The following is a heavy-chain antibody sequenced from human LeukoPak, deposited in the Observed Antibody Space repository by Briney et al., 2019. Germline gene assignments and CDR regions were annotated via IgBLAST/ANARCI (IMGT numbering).Heavy chain of an antibody. CDR1: GITISSYA. CDR2: LSGSGGST. CDR3: AKGSSMIVTGGRFDP. D-gene: IGHD3-22*01. Sequence: GGSLRLSCAASGITISSYAMNWVRQAPGKGLEWVSALSGSGGSTYYADSVKGRCTISRDNTKNTLYLQMNSLRAEDTAVYYWAKGSSMIVTGGRFDPWGQGTLVTVSS. V-gene: IGHV3-23*01. J-gene: IGHJ5*02.